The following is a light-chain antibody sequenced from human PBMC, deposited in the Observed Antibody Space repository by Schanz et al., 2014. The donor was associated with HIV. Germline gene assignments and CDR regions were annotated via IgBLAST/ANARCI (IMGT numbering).Light chain of an antibody. CDR2: DVS. CDR1: SSDIG. CDR3: LSCDGFSLGV. J-gene: IGLJ3*02. Sequence: QSALTQPPSASGSPGQSVAISCTGASSDIGVSWYQQYPGKAPKLMIYDVSNRPSGVSNRFSGSKSGNTASLTISGLQTEDEADYFCLSCDGFSLGVFGGGTKLTVL. V-gene: IGLV2-14*03.